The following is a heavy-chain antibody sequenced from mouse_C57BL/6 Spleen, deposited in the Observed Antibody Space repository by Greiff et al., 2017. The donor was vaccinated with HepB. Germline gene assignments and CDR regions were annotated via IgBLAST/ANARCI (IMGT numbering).Heavy chain of an antibody. D-gene: IGHD2-3*01. Sequence: VQLQQSGAELVRPGASVTLSCKASGYTFTDYEMHWVKQTPVHGLEWIGAIDPETGGTAYNQKFKGKAILTADKSSSTAYMELRSLTSEDSAVYYCTRSGDGYFPFDYWGQGTTLTVSS. CDR3: TRSGDGYFPFDY. CDR1: GYTFTDYE. J-gene: IGHJ2*01. V-gene: IGHV1-15*01. CDR2: IDPETGGT.